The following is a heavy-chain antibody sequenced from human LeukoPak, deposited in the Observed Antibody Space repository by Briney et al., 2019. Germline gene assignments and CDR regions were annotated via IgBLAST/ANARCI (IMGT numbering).Heavy chain of an antibody. D-gene: IGHD3-16*01. CDR3: AKGRGSGTWAKDY. CDR2: IGGRGDAS. V-gene: IGHV3-23*01. J-gene: IGHJ4*02. Sequence: GGSLRLSYAASGFTFRSAWMSWVRQAPGKGLEWVSLIGGRGDASYYADSVKGRFTISRDNSKNMLSLQMSSLRAEDTAVYYCAKGRGSGTWAKDYWGQGTLVTVSS. CDR1: GFTFRSAW.